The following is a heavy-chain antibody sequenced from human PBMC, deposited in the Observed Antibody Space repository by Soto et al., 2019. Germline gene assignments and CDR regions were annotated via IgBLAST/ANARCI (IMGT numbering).Heavy chain of an antibody. CDR1: GDSISSYY. CDR3: ARGGLAARKGRWFDP. D-gene: IGHD6-6*01. Sequence: PSETLSLTCTVSGDSISSYYWGWTRQPPGKGLEWIGYIHYSGSTNYNPSLKSRVTISVDTPKNQFSLKVNSMTAADTAVYYCARGGLAARKGRWFDPWGQGTLVTV. V-gene: IGHV4-59*01. CDR2: IHYSGST. J-gene: IGHJ5*02.